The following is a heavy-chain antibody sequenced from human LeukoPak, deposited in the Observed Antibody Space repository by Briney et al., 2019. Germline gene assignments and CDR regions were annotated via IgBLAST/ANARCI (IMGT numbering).Heavy chain of an antibody. D-gene: IGHD6-19*01. CDR2: INHSGST. Sequence: PSETLSLTCTVSGGSISSYYWSWIRQPPGKGLEWIGEINHSGSTNYNPSLKSRVTISVDTSKNQFSLKLSSVTAADTAVYYCARGRDSSGWRPTDYWGQGTLVTVSS. V-gene: IGHV4-34*01. CDR3: ARGRDSSGWRPTDY. J-gene: IGHJ4*02. CDR1: GGSISSYY.